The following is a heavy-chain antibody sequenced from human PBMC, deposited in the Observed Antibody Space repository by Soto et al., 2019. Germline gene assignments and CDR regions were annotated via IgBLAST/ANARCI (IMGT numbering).Heavy chain of an antibody. CDR3: ARGSDYDFWIGNWFDP. CDR1: GFTFSSYW. D-gene: IGHD3-3*01. V-gene: IGHV3-7*01. Sequence: PGGSLRLSCAASGFTFSSYWMSWVRQAPGKGLEWVANIKQDGSEKYYVDSVKGRFTISRDNAKNSLYLQMNSLRAEDTAVYYCARGSDYDFWIGNWFDPWGQGTLVTVSS. J-gene: IGHJ5*02. CDR2: IKQDGSEK.